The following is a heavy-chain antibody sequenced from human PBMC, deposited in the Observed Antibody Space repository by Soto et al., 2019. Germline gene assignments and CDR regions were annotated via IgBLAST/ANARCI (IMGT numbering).Heavy chain of an antibody. CDR2: TYYRSKWYN. CDR3: ARERYCSSTSCYTGGYYYYGMDV. CDR1: GDSVSSNSAA. J-gene: IGHJ6*02. V-gene: IGHV6-1*01. Sequence: SQTLSITCAISGDSVSSNSAAWNWIRQSPSRGLEWLGRTYYRSKWYNDYAVSVKSRITINPDTSKNQFSLQLNSVTPEDTAVYYCARERYCSSTSCYTGGYYYYGMDVWGQGTTVTVSS. D-gene: IGHD2-2*02.